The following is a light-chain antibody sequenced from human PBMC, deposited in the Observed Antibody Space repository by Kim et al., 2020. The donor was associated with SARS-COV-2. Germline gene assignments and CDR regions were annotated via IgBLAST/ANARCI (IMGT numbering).Light chain of an antibody. CDR1: PSLRYL. V-gene: IGKV3-15*01. CDR2: CSS. CDR3: QQSNNWPQP. Sequence: LSPRHTAPLSCRARPSLRYLLLWYPQQPPQAPRLLLYCSSTRATCIPARFSLSGSATEFTLTISSLQSEDFAIYYCQQSNNWPQPFGQGTKVDI. J-gene: IGKJ1*01.